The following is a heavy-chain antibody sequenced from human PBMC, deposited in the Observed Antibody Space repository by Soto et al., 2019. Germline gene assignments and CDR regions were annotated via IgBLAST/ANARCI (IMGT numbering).Heavy chain of an antibody. D-gene: IGHD1-26*01. CDR2: ISGGGKNT. J-gene: IGHJ4*02. Sequence: QAGGSLRLSCAASGFTFSSYGMHWVRQAPGKGLEWVAGISGGGKNTYYADSVKGRVAISRDNSKNILYLQMNSLRVEDTAVYYCAKSEGGVSGPVDCWGQGSQGTVSA. CDR1: GFTFSSYG. V-gene: IGHV3-NL1*01. CDR3: AKSEGGVSGPVDC.